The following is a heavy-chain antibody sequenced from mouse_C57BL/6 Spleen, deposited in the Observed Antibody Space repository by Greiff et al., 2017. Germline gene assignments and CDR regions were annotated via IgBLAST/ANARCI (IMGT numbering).Heavy chain of an antibody. J-gene: IGHJ4*01. CDR3: YGYDGDYYAMDY. V-gene: IGHV1-82*01. Sequence: QVQLQQSGPELVKPGASVKISCKASGYAFSSSWMNWVKQRPGKGLEWIGRIYPGDGDTNYNGKFKGKATLTADKSSSTAYMQLSSLTSEDSAVYFCYGYDGDYYAMDYWGQGTSVTVSS. CDR2: IYPGDGDT. CDR1: GYAFSSSW. D-gene: IGHD2-2*01.